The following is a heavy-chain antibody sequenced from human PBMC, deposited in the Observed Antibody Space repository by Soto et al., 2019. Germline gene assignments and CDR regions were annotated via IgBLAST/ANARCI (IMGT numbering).Heavy chain of an antibody. CDR1: GFSFSSCA. D-gene: IGHD1-26*01. CDR3: ALRKTGSYLDY. Sequence: GGSLRLSYAASGFSFSSCALSWLRKTPGKGLEWVCGSGARGGGTYYADLVKGRFIISRDNSKNTLHLQMNNLRAEDTSVYYCALRKTGSYLDYWGQGTLGTVSS. V-gene: IGHV3-23*01. CDR2: SGARGGGT. J-gene: IGHJ4*02.